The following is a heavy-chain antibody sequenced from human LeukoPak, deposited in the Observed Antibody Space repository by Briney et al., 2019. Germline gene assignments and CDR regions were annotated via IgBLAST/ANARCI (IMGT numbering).Heavy chain of an antibody. J-gene: IGHJ4*02. D-gene: IGHD3-10*01. V-gene: IGHV4-39*07. Sequence: PSETLSLTCTVSGGSISSGSYYWSWIRQPPGKGLEWIGSIYYSGSTYYNPSLKSRVTISVDTSKNQFSLKPSSVTAADTAVYYCARDVYGSGSHWGQGTLVTVSS. CDR2: IYYSGST. CDR1: GGSISSGSYY. CDR3: ARDVYGSGSH.